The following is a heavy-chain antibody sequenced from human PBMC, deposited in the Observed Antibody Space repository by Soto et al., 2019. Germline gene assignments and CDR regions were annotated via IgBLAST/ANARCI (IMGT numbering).Heavy chain of an antibody. CDR3: ARQPTTADIDLWFDT. CDR2: IFYSGST. CDR1: GGSISSSRSY. V-gene: IGHV4-39*01. D-gene: IGHD2-2*01. Sequence: QLQLQESGPGLVKASETLSLTCNVSGGSISSSRSYWAWIRQPPGKGLEWIANIFYSGSTYYNPSLASRVPVSLDTSKNPCSLKLRSVTAADTAVYYFARQPTTADIDLWFDTWGQGTLVTVSS. J-gene: IGHJ5*02.